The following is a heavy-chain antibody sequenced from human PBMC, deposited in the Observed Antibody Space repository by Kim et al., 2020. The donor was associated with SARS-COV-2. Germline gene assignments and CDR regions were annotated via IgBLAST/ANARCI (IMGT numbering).Heavy chain of an antibody. J-gene: IGHJ6*03. Sequence: SETLSLTCTVSGGSLSSSSYYWGWIRQPPGKGLEWIGTAYYIGNTYYNPSLKSRVTISVDTSKNLFSLKLGPVTAADTAVYYCARHKRYSSGWYVAFYYYYVDVWGKGTRDTVPS. CDR1: GGSLSSSSYY. CDR2: AYYIGNT. CDR3: ARHKRYSSGWYVAFYYYYVDV. D-gene: IGHD6-19*01. V-gene: IGHV4-39*01.